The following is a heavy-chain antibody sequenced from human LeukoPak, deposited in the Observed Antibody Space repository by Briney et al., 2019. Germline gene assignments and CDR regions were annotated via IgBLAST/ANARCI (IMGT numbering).Heavy chain of an antibody. CDR3: ARDSTAAGGEYYFDY. CDR1: GGSISSGGYY. CDR2: IYYSGST. J-gene: IGHJ4*02. V-gene: IGHV4-31*03. Sequence: SETLSLTCTVSGGSISSGGYYWSWIRQNPGKGLEWIGYIYYSGSTYYNPSLKSRVTISVDTSKNQFSLKLSSVTAADTAVYYCARDSTAAGGEYYFDYWGQGTLVTVSS. D-gene: IGHD6-13*01.